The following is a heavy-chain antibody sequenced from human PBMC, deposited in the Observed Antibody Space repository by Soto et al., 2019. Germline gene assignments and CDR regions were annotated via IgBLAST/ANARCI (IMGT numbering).Heavy chain of an antibody. D-gene: IGHD2-15*01. CDR1: GFTFSSYD. CDR3: ARDIRYCSGNSCYSGGMDV. J-gene: IGHJ6*02. CDR2: IGTAGDT. Sequence: EVQLVESGGGLVQPGGSLRLSCAASGFTFSSYDMHWVRQATGKGLEWVSVIGTAGDTYYPGSVKGRFTISRENAKNSLYLQKNSLRAEDTAVYYCARDIRYCSGNSCYSGGMDVWGQGTTVTVSS. V-gene: IGHV3-13*01.